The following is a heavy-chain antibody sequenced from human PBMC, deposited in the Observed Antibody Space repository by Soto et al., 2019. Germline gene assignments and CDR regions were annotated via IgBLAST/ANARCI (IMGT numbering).Heavy chain of an antibody. J-gene: IGHJ3*02. CDR2: INPSGGST. CDR3: ARGYYYDSSGHDAFDI. D-gene: IGHD3-22*01. CDR1: GYTFTSYY. V-gene: IGHV1-46*01. Sequence: ASVKVSCKASGYTFTSYYMHWVRQAPGQGLEWMGIINPSGGSTSYAQKFQGRVTMTRDTSTSTVYMELSSLRSEDTAVYYCARGYYYDSSGHDAFDIWGQGTMVTVSS.